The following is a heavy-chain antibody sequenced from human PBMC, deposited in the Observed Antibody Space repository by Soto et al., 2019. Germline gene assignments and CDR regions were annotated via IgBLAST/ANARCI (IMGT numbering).Heavy chain of an antibody. Sequence: ASVKVSCKASGFTFTSSAVQWVRQARGQRLEWIGWIVVGSGNTNYAQKFQERVTITRDMSTSTAYMELSSLRSEDTAVYYCAAGYSSGWYAYFQHWGQGTLVTVSS. CDR1: GFTFTSSA. V-gene: IGHV1-58*01. CDR3: AAGYSSGWYAYFQH. CDR2: IVVGSGNT. D-gene: IGHD6-19*01. J-gene: IGHJ1*01.